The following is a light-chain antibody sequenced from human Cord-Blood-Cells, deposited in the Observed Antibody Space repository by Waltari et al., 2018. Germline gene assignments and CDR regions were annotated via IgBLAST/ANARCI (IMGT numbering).Light chain of an antibody. CDR1: KSVSSN. V-gene: IGKV3-15*01. J-gene: IGKJ1*01. CDR3: QQYNNWPGT. CDR2: GAS. Sequence: EIVMTQSPATLSVSPGERATLSCRASKSVSSNLAWYRQKPGQAPRLLIYGASTRATGIPARFSGSGSGTEFTLTISSLQSEDFAVYYCQQYNNWPGTFGQGTKVEIK.